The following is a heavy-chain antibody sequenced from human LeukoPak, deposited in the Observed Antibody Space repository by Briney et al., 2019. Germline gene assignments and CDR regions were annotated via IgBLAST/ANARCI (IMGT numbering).Heavy chain of an antibody. D-gene: IGHD1-20*01. CDR3: ARGKYNWNDGWDY. Sequence: HGESLKISCKGSGYSFTSYWIGWVRQMPGKGLEWMGIIYPGDSDTRYSPSFQGRVTISADKSISTAYLQWSSLKASDTAMYYCARGKYNWNDGWDYWGQGTLVTVSS. V-gene: IGHV5-51*01. CDR2: IYPGDSDT. J-gene: IGHJ4*02. CDR1: GYSFTSYW.